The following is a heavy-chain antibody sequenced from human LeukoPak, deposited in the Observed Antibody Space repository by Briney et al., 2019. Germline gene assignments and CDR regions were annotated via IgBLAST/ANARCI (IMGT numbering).Heavy chain of an antibody. D-gene: IGHD4-23*01. CDR3: ARRGGHGGSFDY. V-gene: IGHV4-59*08. J-gene: IGHJ4*02. CDR1: GGSISSYY. Sequence: SETLSLTCTVSGGSISSYYWSWIQQPPGKGLEWIGYIYYSGSGSTNYNPSLKSRVTISVDTSKNQFSLKLSSVTAADTAVYYCARRGGHGGSFDYWGQGTLVTASS. CDR2: IYYSGSGST.